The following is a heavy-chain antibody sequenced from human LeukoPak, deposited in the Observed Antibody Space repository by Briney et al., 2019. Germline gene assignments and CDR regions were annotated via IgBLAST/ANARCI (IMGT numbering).Heavy chain of an antibody. CDR2: TNPNSGGT. Sequence: ASVKVSCKASGYTFTVYYIHWVRQAPGQGLEWMGWTNPNSGGTNYAQKFQDRFTMTRDTSISTVYMELSRLRSDDTAVYYCARDPAHTYYYDPWGQGTLVTVSS. D-gene: IGHD3-22*01. CDR1: GYTFTVYY. CDR3: ARDPAHTYYYDP. J-gene: IGHJ4*02. V-gene: IGHV1-2*02.